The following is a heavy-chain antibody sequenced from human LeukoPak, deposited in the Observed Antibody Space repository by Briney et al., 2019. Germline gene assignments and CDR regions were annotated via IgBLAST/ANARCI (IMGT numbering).Heavy chain of an antibody. D-gene: IGHD6-13*01. CDR3: ATTGQQQAFDI. CDR2: IYYSGST. J-gene: IGHJ3*02. Sequence: SETLSLTFTVSGGSISSYYWSWIRQPPGKGLEWIGYIYYSGSTNYNPSLKSRVTISVDTSKNQFSLKLSSVTAADTAVYYCATTGQQQAFDIWGQGTMVTVSS. CDR1: GGSISSYY. V-gene: IGHV4-59*08.